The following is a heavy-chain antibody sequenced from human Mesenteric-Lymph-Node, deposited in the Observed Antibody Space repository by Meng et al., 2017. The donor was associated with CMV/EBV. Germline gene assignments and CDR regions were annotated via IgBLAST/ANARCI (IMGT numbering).Heavy chain of an antibody. CDR2: VYYSGGT. D-gene: IGHD1-26*01. CDR3: ARTPPGGSYRFDY. J-gene: IGHJ4*02. Sequence: SETLSLTCTVSGGSISGYYCNWIRQPPGKGLQWIGYVYYSGGTNYNPSLKSRITVSVDTSKNQCSLKLSSVTAADTAVYYCARTPPGGSYRFDYWGQGSLVTVSS. V-gene: IGHV4-59*01. CDR1: GGSISGYY.